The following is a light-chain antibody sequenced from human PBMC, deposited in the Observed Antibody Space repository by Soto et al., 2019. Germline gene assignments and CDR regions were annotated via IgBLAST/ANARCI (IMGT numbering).Light chain of an antibody. CDR1: QSIASN. CDR3: QIYNNWVRT. CDR2: GAA. J-gene: IGKJ4*01. V-gene: IGKV3D-15*01. Sequence: EIVMTQSPDILSVSPGERATLSCRANQSIASNLAWYQQKPGQAPRLLIYGAATRATGIPARFSGSGSGTDFTLTITSLQSEDCAVYDSQIYNNWVRTFXGGTKADIK.